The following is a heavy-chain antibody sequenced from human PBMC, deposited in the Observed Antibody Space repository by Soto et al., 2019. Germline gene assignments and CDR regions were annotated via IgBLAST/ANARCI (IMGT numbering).Heavy chain of an antibody. J-gene: IGHJ3*02. CDR1: GYTFSNCA. D-gene: IGHD3-9*01. CDR3: ARSYYDLLTGYSQDAFDT. Sequence: VKVSCKASGYTFSNCARHWVRQAPGERLEGMGWDSAGNGNTEYSQKLQDRATINRDTSSSKAYMELSSMRSDAMAVYYCARSYYDLLTGYSQDAFDTWGQGTVVTVSS. CDR2: DSAGNGNT. V-gene: IGHV1-3*01.